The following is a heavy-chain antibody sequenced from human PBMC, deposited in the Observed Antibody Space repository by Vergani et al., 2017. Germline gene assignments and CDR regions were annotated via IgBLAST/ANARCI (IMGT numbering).Heavy chain of an antibody. CDR2: ISAEGEST. V-gene: IGHV3-23*01. CDR1: GFIFSDYA. CDR3: AKKWLTNEEVDS. Sequence: EVRLLESGGGLVQPGGSLRLSCAASGFIFSDYAMTWVRQAPGGGLEWVSAISAEGESTFYADSVKGRFIIFRDNSKNTVYLQLKSLRAEDTAIYYCAKKWLTNEEVDSWGQGTLVTVSS. J-gene: IGHJ4*02. D-gene: IGHD5-12*01.